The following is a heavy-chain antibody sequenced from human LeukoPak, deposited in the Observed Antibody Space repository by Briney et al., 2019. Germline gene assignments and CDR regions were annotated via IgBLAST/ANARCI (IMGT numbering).Heavy chain of an antibody. D-gene: IGHD2-15*01. Sequence: SETLSLTCAVYGGSFSGYYWSWIRQPPGRGLDWIGEINHSGSTNYNPSLKSRVTISVDTSKNQFSLKLSSVTAADTAVYYCARGYCSGGSCYSLLDWGQGTLVTVSS. CDR3: ARGYCSGGSCYSLLD. V-gene: IGHV4-34*01. J-gene: IGHJ4*02. CDR2: INHSGST. CDR1: GGSFSGYY.